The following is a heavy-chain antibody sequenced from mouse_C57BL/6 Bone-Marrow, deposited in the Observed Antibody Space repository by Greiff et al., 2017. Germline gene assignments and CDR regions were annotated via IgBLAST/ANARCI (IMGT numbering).Heavy chain of an antibody. CDR3: DRLYYYAMDY. CDR2: IYPGSGNT. V-gene: IGHV1-66*01. J-gene: IGHJ4*01. CDR1: GYSFTSYY. Sequence: QVQLQQSGPELVKPGASVKISCKASGYSFTSYYIHWVKQRPGQGLEWIGWIYPGSGNTKYNEKFKGKATLTADTSASTAYMQLSSLTSEDSAVYCCDRLYYYAMDYWGQGTSVTVSS.